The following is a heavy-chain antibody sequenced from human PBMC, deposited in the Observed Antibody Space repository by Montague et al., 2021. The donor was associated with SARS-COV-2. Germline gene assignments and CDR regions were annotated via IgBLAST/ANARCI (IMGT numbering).Heavy chain of an antibody. D-gene: IGHD3-3*01. CDR3: ATLPSSITIFGVVQGYYFDD. CDR1: DDSINNKTYF. J-gene: IGHJ4*02. Sequence: SETLSLTCTVSDDSINNKTYFWDWIRQPPGKGLEWIGSIHYRGSTHYNPSLKSRLTISVDTSKNQFSLKLSSVTAADTAVYYCATLPSSITIFGVVQGYYFDDWGQGTLVTVSS. CDR2: IHYRGST. V-gene: IGHV4-39*01.